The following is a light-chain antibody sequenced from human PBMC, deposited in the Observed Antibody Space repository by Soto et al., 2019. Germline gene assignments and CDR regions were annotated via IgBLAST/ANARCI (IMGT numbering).Light chain of an antibody. J-gene: IGLJ1*01. CDR1: SSDVGGSDY. CDR3: YSYASGSTYV. V-gene: IGLV2-14*03. CDR2: DVR. Sequence: ALTQPASVSGSPGQSITISCTGTSSDVGGSDYVAWYQQHPGKAPKLMVYDVRFRPSGVSDRFSGSKSADVASLTISGLQPEDEADYYCYSYASGSTYVFGTGTKVTVL.